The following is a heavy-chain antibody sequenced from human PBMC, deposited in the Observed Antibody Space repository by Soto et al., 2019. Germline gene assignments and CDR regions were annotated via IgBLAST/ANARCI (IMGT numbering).Heavy chain of an antibody. CDR3: AKEWGGSWYYFDS. D-gene: IGHD1-26*01. CDR1: GFTFSNYA. CDR2: LTGAADNT. J-gene: IGHJ4*02. Sequence: EVQLLESGGGLVQPGGSLRLSCAASGFTFSNYAMNWVRQAPGKRLQWVSTLTGAADNTYYADSLKCRFTISRDNSRNQLFLQMNRLRDEDTAVYYCAKEWGGSWYYFDSWGQGTLVTVSS. V-gene: IGHV3-23*01.